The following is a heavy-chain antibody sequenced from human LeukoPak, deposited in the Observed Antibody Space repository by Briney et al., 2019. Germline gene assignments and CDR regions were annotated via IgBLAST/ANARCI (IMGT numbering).Heavy chain of an antibody. Sequence: PGRSLRLSCAASGFTFSSYAVHWVRQAPGKGLEWVAVISYDGSNKYYTDSVRGRFTISRDNSKNTLDLQMDSLRTEDTAVYYCAALGDSSGSPWGQGTLVTVPS. D-gene: IGHD6-19*01. CDR2: ISYDGSNK. CDR3: AALGDSSGSP. CDR1: GFTFSSYA. V-gene: IGHV3-30-3*01. J-gene: IGHJ4*02.